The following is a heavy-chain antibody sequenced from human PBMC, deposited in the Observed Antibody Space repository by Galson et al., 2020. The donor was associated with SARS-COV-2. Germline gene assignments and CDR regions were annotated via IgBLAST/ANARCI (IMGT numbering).Heavy chain of an antibody. D-gene: IGHD3-3*01. CDR1: GYIFTNHG. CDR2: ISGYNGNT. J-gene: IGHJ5*02. Sequence: ASVKVSCKASGYIFTNHGITWVRQAPGQGLEWMGWISGYNGNTTYAEELQGRVTMTIDTSTSPVCRELRSLTSEATAVYDCASEGGLFCRGFTCCDKGWLDPWGQGTLVTVSS. CDR3: ASEGGLFCRGFTCCDKGWLDP. V-gene: IGHV1-18*04.